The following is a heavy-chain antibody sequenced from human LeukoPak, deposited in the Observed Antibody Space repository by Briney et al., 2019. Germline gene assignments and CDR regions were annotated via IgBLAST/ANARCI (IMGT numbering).Heavy chain of an antibody. Sequence: SETLSLTCTVSGVSISSYYWSWIRQPPGKGLEWIGYIYYSGSTNYNPSLKSRVTISVDTSKNQFSLKLSSVTAADTAVYYCARDLPRDGAFDIWGQGTMVTVSS. CDR1: GVSISSYY. V-gene: IGHV4-59*01. CDR3: ARDLPRDGAFDI. J-gene: IGHJ3*02. CDR2: IYYSGST.